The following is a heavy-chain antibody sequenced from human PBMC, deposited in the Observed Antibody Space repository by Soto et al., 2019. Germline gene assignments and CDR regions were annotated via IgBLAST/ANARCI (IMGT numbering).Heavy chain of an antibody. Sequence: ASVKVSCKASGYRFTSYGIGWVRQAPGQGLEWKGWINAYNGNTNYAQNLQGRVTLTTDTSTSTAYMELRSLRSNDTAVYYCAXXXXXVXXSPXDVWGXXXXXXVSS. CDR3: AXXXXXVXXSPXDV. CDR2: INAYNGNT. J-gene: IGHJ6*02. V-gene: IGHV1-18*01. CDR1: GYRFTSYG.